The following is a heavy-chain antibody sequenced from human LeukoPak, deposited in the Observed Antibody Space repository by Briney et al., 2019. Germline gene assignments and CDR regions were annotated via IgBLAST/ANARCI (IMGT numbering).Heavy chain of an antibody. J-gene: IGHJ4*02. CDR3: AKSFDVDTAMVRDY. CDR1: GFTFSSYG. Sequence: TGGSLRLSCAASGFTFSSYGMHWVRQAPGKGLEWVAIISYDGSNKYYADSVKGRFTISRDNSKNTLYLQMNSLRAEDTAVYYCAKSFDVDTAMVRDYWGQGTLVTVSS. D-gene: IGHD5-18*01. V-gene: IGHV3-30*18. CDR2: ISYDGSNK.